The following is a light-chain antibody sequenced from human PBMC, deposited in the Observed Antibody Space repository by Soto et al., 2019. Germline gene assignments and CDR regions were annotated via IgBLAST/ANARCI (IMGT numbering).Light chain of an antibody. J-gene: IGKJ3*01. CDR1: QSIGNY. V-gene: IGKV3-11*01. CDR2: ATS. CDR3: QQSSSWPFT. Sequence: EVVLTQSPATLSLSPGEGATLSCRASQSIGNYLAWYQQKPGQAPRLLIYATSNRATGIPARFSGSGSGTDFTLTISSLEPEDFALYYCQQSSSWPFTFGPGTKVDI.